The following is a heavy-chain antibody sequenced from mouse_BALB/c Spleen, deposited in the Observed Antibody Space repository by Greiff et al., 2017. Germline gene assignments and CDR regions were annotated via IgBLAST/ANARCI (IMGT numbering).Heavy chain of an antibody. J-gene: IGHJ3*01. Sequence: VQLQQSGAELMKPGASVKISCKATGYTFSSYWLEWVKQRPGHGLEWIGEILPGSGSTNYNEKFKGKATFTADTPANTAYMQYSSLTSEDTAVYDSERSTMRTTVAYWGQGTLVTVSA. CDR3: ERSTMRTTVAY. CDR2: ILPGSGST. CDR1: GYTFSSYW. V-gene: IGHV1-9*01. D-gene: IGHD2-4*01.